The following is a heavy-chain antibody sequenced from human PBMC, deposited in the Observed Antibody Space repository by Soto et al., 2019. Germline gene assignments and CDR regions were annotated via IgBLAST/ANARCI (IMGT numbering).Heavy chain of an antibody. Sequence: EVQLVESGGGLVKPGGSLRLSCAASGFTFSDYYINWVRQAPGKGLEWVSSISSSSSDIYYADSVKGRFTVSRDNAKNSLSLLMNSLRAEDTAVYYCAREIRYCGSGSCYTVGAFDIWGQGTMVTVSS. CDR3: AREIRYCGSGSCYTVGAFDI. CDR2: ISSSSSDI. V-gene: IGHV3-21*01. J-gene: IGHJ3*02. CDR1: GFTFSDYY. D-gene: IGHD2-15*01.